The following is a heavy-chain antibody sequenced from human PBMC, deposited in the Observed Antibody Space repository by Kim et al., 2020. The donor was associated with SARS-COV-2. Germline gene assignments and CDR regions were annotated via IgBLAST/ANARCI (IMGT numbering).Heavy chain of an antibody. CDR2: INPSGGST. CDR3: ARESPLYGDYAPHFDY. D-gene: IGHD4-17*01. J-gene: IGHJ4*02. Sequence: ASVKVSCKASGYTFTSYYMHWVRQAPGQGLEWMGIINPSGGSTSYAQKFQGRVTMTRDTSTSTVYMELSSLRSEDTAVYYCARESPLYGDYAPHFDYWGQGTLVTVSS. CDR1: GYTFTSYY. V-gene: IGHV1-46*01.